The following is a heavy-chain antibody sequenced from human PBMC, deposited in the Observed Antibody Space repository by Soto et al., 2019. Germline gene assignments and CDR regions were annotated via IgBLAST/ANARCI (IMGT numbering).Heavy chain of an antibody. D-gene: IGHD3-22*01. V-gene: IGHV3-30*03. J-gene: IGHJ4*02. Sequence: PGGSLRLSCAASGFTFNHFGMHWVRQAPGKGLEWVALISYDGSIKYYADSVKGRFTISRDDSKNTLYLQMNSLRPEDSAVYYCARDHPGGSGSYYGFFDNWAQGAVVTVPS. CDR1: GFTFNHFG. CDR3: ARDHPGGSGSYYGFFDN. CDR2: ISYDGSIK.